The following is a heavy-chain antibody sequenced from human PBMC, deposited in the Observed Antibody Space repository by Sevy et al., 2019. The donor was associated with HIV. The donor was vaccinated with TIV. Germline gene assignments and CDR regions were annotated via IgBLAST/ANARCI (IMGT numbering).Heavy chain of an antibody. Sequence: GESLKISCKISGYSFTSYCIGWVRQMTGKGLEWMGIICPGDSDISYSPSFQGQVTISADKSISTVYLQWRSLKASDTAMYYCTRQGPSDGMDVWGRGTTVTVSS. CDR3: TRQGPSDGMDV. V-gene: IGHV5-51*01. J-gene: IGHJ6*02. CDR2: ICPGDSDI. CDR1: GYSFTSYC.